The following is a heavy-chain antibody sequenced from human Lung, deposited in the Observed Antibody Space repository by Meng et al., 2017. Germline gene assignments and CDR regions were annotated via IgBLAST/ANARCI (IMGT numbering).Heavy chain of an antibody. CDR3: ASWIYSCGWQ. D-gene: IGHD6-19*01. Sequence: QVQLQQPGPGLVKPSGTLSLTCVVSGGSISSIDWWSWVRQPPGKGLEWIGEIYHGGDTNYHPSLKSRVTIAIDRSKNQFSLKLSSVTAADTAVYYCASWIYSCGWQWGQGTLVTVSS. J-gene: IGHJ4*02. CDR1: GGSISSIDW. V-gene: IGHV4/OR15-8*02. CDR2: IYHGGDT.